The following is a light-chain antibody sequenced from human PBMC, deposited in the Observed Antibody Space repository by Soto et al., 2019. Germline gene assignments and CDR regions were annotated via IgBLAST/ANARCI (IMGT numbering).Light chain of an antibody. CDR1: QSVSSSY. CDR2: GAS. CDR3: QQYGSSPWT. Sequence: EIVLTQSPGTLSLSPGERATLSCRASQSVSSSYLAWYQQKPGQAPRLLLYGASRRATGIPDRFSGSGSGTDFTLTISRLEPEDFAVYSCQQYGSSPWTFGQGTKVELK. V-gene: IGKV3-20*01. J-gene: IGKJ1*01.